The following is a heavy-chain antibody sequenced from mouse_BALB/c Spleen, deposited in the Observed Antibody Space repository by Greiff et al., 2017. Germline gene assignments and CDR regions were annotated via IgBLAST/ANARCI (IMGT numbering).Heavy chain of an antibody. CDR3: TRSDYYGSSYGGWFAY. CDR2: IYPSDSYT. D-gene: IGHD1-1*01. CDR1: GYTFTSYW. V-gene: IGHV1-69*02. J-gene: IGHJ3*01. Sequence: VQLQQSGAELVRPGASVKLSCKASGYTFTSYWINWVKQRPGQGLEWIGNIYPSDSYTNYNQKFKDKATLTVDKSSSTAYMQLSSPTSEDSAVYYCTRSDYYGSSYGGWFAYWGQGTLVTVSA.